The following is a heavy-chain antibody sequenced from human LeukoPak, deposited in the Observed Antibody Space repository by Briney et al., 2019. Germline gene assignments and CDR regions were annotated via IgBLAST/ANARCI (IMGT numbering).Heavy chain of an antibody. CDR1: GDSFSSNSAA. CDR3: ARSTGSIDY. D-gene: IGHD1-1*01. CDR2: TYYRSKWYT. J-gene: IGHJ4*02. V-gene: IGHV6-1*01. Sequence: SQTLSLTCAISGDSFSSNSAAWNWIRQSPSRGLEWLGRTYYRSKWYTYYAASVKSRIAINRDTSKNQFSLQLNSVTPEDTAVYYCARSTGSIDYWGQGTLVTVSS.